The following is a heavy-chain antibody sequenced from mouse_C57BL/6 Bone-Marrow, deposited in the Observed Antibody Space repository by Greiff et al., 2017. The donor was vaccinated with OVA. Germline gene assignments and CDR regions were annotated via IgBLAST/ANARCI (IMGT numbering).Heavy chain of an antibody. J-gene: IGHJ2*01. CDR1: GYSITSDY. CDR2: ISYSGST. D-gene: IGHD3-2*02. CDR3: ARYRRDRAGQLSHFDY. Sequence: EVKLVESGPGLAKPSQTLSLTCSVTGYSITSDYWNWIRKFPGNKLEYMGYISYSGSTYYNPSLKSRISIPRDTSKNQYYLQLNSVTTEDTATYYCARYRRDRAGQLSHFDYWGQGTTLTVSS. V-gene: IGHV3-8*01.